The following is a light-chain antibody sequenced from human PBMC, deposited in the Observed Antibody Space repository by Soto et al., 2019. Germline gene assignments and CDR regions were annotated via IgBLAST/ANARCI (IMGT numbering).Light chain of an antibody. CDR3: QPSGGLPYT. Sequence: EIVLTQSPGTLSLSPGERATLSCMASQTISTRFVAWYQQKPGQAPRLLIYGASSRATGIPDGFSGSGSGTDSLLTIRRLEPEEFAVYAVQPSGGLPYTFGQGTTLEIK. V-gene: IGKV3-20*01. CDR1: QTISTRF. CDR2: GAS. J-gene: IGKJ2*01.